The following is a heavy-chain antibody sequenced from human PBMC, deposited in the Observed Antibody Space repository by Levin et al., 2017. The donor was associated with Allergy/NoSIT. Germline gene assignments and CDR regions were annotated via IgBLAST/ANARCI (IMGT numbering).Heavy chain of an antibody. Sequence: GGSLRLSCAASGFTFSSYAMSWVRQAPGKGLEWVSAISGSGGSTYYADSVKGRFTISRDNSKNTLYLQMNSLRAEDTAVYYCAKDPQDFGVVIIVKVAGTTYFDYWGQGTLVTVSS. J-gene: IGHJ4*02. CDR2: ISGSGGST. V-gene: IGHV3-23*01. CDR1: GFTFSSYA. CDR3: AKDPQDFGVVIIVKVAGTTYFDY. D-gene: IGHD3-3*01.